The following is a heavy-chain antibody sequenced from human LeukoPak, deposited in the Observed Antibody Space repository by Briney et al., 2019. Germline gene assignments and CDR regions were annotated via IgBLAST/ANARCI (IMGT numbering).Heavy chain of an antibody. J-gene: IGHJ5*02. CDR2: IYTSGNT. Sequence: SETLSLTCSVSGGSINTYYWSWVRQPAGKRLEWIGRIYTSGNTNYNPSLKSRVAMSVDTSKNQFSLKLSSLTAADTAVYYCARTRPPRHCNADTCHAVPFVPWGQGTLVTVSS. D-gene: IGHD3-16*01. CDR1: GGSINTYY. V-gene: IGHV4-4*07. CDR3: ARTRPPRHCNADTCHAVPFVP.